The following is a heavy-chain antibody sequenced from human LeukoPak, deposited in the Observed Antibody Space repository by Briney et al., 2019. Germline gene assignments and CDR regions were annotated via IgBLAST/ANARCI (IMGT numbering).Heavy chain of an antibody. CDR1: GYTFTANY. CDR3: VRALPSAG. Sequence: ASVKVSCKASGYTFTANYMHWVHQAPGQGLEWMGWMNPNSGDTNYAQNFQGRVSMTRDTSITTAYMELTRLTFDDTAMYYCVRALPSAGWGQGTLVTVSS. J-gene: IGHJ4*02. CDR2: MNPNSGDT. D-gene: IGHD6-25*01. V-gene: IGHV1-2*02.